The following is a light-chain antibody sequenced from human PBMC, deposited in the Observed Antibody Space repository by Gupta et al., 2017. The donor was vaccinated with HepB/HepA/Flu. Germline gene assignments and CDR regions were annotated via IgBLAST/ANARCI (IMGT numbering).Light chain of an antibody. CDR2: STN. J-gene: IGLJ2*01. CDR1: SGSVSTSYY. V-gene: IGLV8-61*01. Sequence: HTVVPQEPSFSVSPGGTVTLTCGLSSGSVSTSYYPSWYQQTPGQAPRTLMYSTNTRSSGVPDRFSGSILGNKAALTITGAQADDESHYYCVLYMGSGISVFGGGTKLTVL. CDR3: VLYMGSGISV.